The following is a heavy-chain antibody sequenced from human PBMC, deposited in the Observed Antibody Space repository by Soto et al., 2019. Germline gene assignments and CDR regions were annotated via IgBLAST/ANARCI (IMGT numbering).Heavy chain of an antibody. CDR2: IYYSGST. V-gene: IGHV4-39*01. CDR3: ARRGTYCSSTSCQNWFDP. D-gene: IGHD2-2*01. Sequence: SETLSLTCTVSVGSISSSSYYWGWILQPPGKGLEWIGSIYYSGSTYYNPSLKSRVTISVDTSKNQFSLKLSSVTAADTAVYYCARRGTYCSSTSCQNWFDPWGQGTLVTVSS. CDR1: VGSISSSSYY. J-gene: IGHJ5*02.